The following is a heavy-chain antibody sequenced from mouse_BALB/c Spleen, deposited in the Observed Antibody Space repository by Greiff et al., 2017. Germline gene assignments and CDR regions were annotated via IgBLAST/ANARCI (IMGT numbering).Heavy chain of an antibody. Sequence: EVHLVESGGGLVKPGGSLKLSCAASGFTFSSYAMSWVRQTPEKRLEWVATISSGGSYTYYPDSVMGRFSISRDNAKNTLYLQMSSLKSEDTTMYYYARQEAYYGSYGAMDYWGQGTSVTVSS. D-gene: IGHD2-10*01. CDR1: GFTFSSYA. V-gene: IGHV5-9-3*01. CDR3: ARQEAYYGSYGAMDY. J-gene: IGHJ4*01. CDR2: ISSGGSYT.